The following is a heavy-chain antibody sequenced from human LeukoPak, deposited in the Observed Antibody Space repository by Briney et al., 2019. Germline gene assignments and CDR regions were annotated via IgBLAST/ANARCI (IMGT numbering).Heavy chain of an antibody. CDR2: FDPEDGET. CDR3: ARVTGYDWESSYDY. J-gene: IGHJ4*02. V-gene: IGHV1-24*01. D-gene: IGHD5-12*01. Sequence: ASVKVSCKVSGYTLTELSMHWVRQAPGKGLEWMGGFDPEDGETIYAQKFQGRVTMTEDTSTDTAYMELSSLRSEDTAVYYCARVTGYDWESSYDYWGQGTLVTVSS. CDR1: GYTLTELS.